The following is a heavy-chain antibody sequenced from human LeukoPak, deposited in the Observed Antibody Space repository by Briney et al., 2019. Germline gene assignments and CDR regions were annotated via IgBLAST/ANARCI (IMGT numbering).Heavy chain of an antibody. CDR3: ATDRDAQWLGPLDAFDI. D-gene: IGHD6-19*01. Sequence: ASVKVSCKVSGYTLTELSMHWVRQAPGKGLEWMGCFDPEDGETIYAQKFQGRVTMTEDTSTDTAYMELSSLRSEDTAVYYCATDRDAQWLGPLDAFDIWGQGTMVTVSS. CDR2: FDPEDGET. CDR1: GYTLTELS. V-gene: IGHV1-24*01. J-gene: IGHJ3*02.